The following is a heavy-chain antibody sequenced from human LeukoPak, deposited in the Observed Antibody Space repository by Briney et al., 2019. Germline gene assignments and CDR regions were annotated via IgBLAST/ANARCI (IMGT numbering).Heavy chain of an antibody. Sequence: GESLKISCKGSGYRFTSYWIGWVRQMPGKGLEWMGIIYPGDSDTRYSPSFQGQVTISADKSISTAYLQWSSLKASDTAMYYCARPAYYGSGRALYYYYYMDVWGKGTTVTVSS. V-gene: IGHV5-51*01. CDR2: IYPGDSDT. J-gene: IGHJ6*03. CDR3: ARPAYYGSGRALYYYYYMDV. D-gene: IGHD3-10*01. CDR1: GYRFTSYW.